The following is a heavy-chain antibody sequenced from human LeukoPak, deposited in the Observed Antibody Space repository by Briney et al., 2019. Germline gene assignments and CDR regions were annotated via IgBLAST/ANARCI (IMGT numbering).Heavy chain of an antibody. CDR1: GLIFSTYG. D-gene: IGHD3-10*02. V-gene: IGHV3-30*02. CDR2: IQNDGNDK. J-gene: IGHJ6*04. Sequence: GGSLRLSCAASGLIFSTYGMHWVRQAPGKGLEWVAFIQNDGNDKYYADSVKGRFTVSRDNSKNTLDLQMNSLRAEDTAVYYCAELGITMIGGVWGKGTTVTISS. CDR3: AELGITMIGGV.